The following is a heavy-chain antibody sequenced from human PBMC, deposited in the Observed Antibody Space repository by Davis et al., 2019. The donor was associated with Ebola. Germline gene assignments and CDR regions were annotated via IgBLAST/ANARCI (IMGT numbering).Heavy chain of an antibody. J-gene: IGHJ5*02. CDR2: IIPLLGVT. V-gene: IGHV1-69*02. D-gene: IGHD6-13*01. CDR1: GGTFSSYT. CDR3: ARVDSSSWFNWFDP. Sequence: AASVKVSCKASGGTFSSYTISWVRQAPGQGLEWMGRIIPLLGVTNYAQKFQGRVTITRDTSASTAYMELSSLRSEDTAVYYCARVDSSSWFNWFDPWGQGTLVTVSS.